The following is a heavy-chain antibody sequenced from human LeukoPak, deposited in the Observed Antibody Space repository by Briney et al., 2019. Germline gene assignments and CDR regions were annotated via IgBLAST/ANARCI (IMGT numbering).Heavy chain of an antibody. CDR2: ISYDGSNK. Sequence: GGSLRLSCTTSGFTFGDYAVSWVRQAPGKGLEWVAVISYDGSNKYYADSVKGRFTISRDNSKNTLYLQMNSLRAEDTAVYYCAMSSGSYYGFDYWGQGTLVTVSS. CDR1: GFTFGDYA. V-gene: IGHV3-30*04. J-gene: IGHJ4*02. CDR3: AMSSGSYYGFDY. D-gene: IGHD1-26*01.